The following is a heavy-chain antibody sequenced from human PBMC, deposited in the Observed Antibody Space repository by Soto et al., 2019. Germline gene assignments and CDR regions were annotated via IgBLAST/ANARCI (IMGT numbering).Heavy chain of an antibody. D-gene: IGHD2-2*01. CDR1: GFTFSKYA. Sequence: GGSLRLSCAGSGFTFSKYAMTWVRQAPGKGLEWVSTTRNNGEYTYYAASVKGRFTVSRDNSKNALFLEMSSLRAEDTAVYYCAKESKSVEVSASRVSGMDVWGQGTTVTVSS. J-gene: IGHJ6*02. CDR2: TRNNGEYT. CDR3: AKESKSVEVSASRVSGMDV. V-gene: IGHV3-23*01.